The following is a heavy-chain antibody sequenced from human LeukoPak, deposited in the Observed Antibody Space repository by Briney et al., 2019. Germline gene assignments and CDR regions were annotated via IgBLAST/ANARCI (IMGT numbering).Heavy chain of an antibody. J-gene: IGHJ4*02. CDR1: GGSISSYY. CDR2: IYYSGST. CDR3: ARQRLGTPDYFDY. D-gene: IGHD7-27*01. Sequence: KTSETPSLTCTVSGGSISSYYWSWIRQPPGKGLEWIGYIYYSGSTYYNPSLKSRVTISVDTSMNQFSLKLSSVTAADTAVYYCARQRLGTPDYFDYWGQGTLVTVSS. V-gene: IGHV4-59*12.